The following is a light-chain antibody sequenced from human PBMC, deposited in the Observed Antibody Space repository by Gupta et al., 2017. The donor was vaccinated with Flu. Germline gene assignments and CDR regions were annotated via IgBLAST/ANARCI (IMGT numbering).Light chain of an antibody. CDR3: QQSNSRPYT. J-gene: IGKJ2*01. CDR1: QSINNY. V-gene: IGKV1-39*01. CDR2: AAS. Sequence: DIQMTQSPSSLSAFVGDRVSITCRTSQSINNYLTWYQHKPGKAPKLLTYAASSLQSGVPSRFSGGGSGTDFTLTISSLEPEDFATYYCQQSNSRPYTFGLGTKLEIK.